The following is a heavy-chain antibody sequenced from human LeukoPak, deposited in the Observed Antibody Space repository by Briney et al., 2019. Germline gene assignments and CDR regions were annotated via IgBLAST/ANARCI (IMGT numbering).Heavy chain of an antibody. CDR2: IQQDGSAS. CDR3: ASIGWQSNGGWYFGQ. CDR1: GFTFSHYW. D-gene: IGHD6-19*01. V-gene: IGHV3-7*01. Sequence: GGSLRLSCEGSGFTFSHYWMSWVRPAPGKGLAWVANIQQDGSASSYVDSVKGRFTISRDNAMDSLYLQVDSLRADDTAVYYCASIGWQSNGGWYFGQWGQGTLVTVSS. J-gene: IGHJ4*02.